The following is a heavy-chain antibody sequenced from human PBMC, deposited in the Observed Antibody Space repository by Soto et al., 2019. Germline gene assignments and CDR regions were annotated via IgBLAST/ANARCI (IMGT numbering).Heavy chain of an antibody. CDR2: IWYDGSNK. D-gene: IGHD2-15*01. Sequence: QVQLVESGGGVVQPGGSLRLSCTTSGFTFNTYGMHWVRQAPGKGLEWVAIIWYDGSNKYYADSVKGRFTSSRDNSKNTLYLQMNSLRAEDTALDHCARADCTGAYCYSWPFNYGVDVWGQGATVTVSS. CDR1: GFTFNTYG. CDR3: ARADCTGAYCYSWPFNYGVDV. J-gene: IGHJ6*02. V-gene: IGHV3-33*08.